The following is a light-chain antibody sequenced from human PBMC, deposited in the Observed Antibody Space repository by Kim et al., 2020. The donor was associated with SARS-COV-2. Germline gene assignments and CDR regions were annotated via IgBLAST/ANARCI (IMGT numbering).Light chain of an antibody. CDR2: GKN. Sequence: SVAMRKKVTSTGQEDSLRSPYASWYRQKPGQAPVLVIYGKNNRPSGIPARFSGSTSGNTASLTITGAQAEDEADYYCNCRDSNHWVFGGGTQLTVL. J-gene: IGLJ3*02. CDR3: NCRDSNHWV. V-gene: IGLV3-19*01. CDR1: SLRSPY.